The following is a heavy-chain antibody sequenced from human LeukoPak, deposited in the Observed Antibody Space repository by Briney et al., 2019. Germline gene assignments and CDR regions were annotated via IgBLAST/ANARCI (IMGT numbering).Heavy chain of an antibody. CDR3: ARDSGSHYFDY. CDR1: GYRFTDYY. J-gene: IGHJ4*02. D-gene: IGHD1-26*01. V-gene: IGHV1-2*02. Sequence: ASVKVSCKASGYRFTDYYMHWVRQAPGQGLEWMGWINTNSGGANYAQKFQGRVTMTRDTSISTAYMELSRLRSDDTAVYYCARDSGSHYFDYWGQGTLVTVSS. CDR2: INTNSGGA.